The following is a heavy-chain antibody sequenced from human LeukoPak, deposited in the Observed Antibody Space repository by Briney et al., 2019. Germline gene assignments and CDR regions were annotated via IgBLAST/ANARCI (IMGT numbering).Heavy chain of an antibody. V-gene: IGHV3-23*03. D-gene: IGHD6-19*01. CDR2: IYSDGNT. CDR3: AGDTHSSSWYDH. J-gene: IGHJ5*02. Sequence: QTGGSLRLSCAASGFTFSSYAMSWVRQAPGKGLEWVSFIYSDGNTYYADSVKGRFTLSRDSSRNTLYLQMNSLRVDDTAVYYCAGDTHSSSWYDHWGQGTLVTVSS. CDR1: GFTFSSYA.